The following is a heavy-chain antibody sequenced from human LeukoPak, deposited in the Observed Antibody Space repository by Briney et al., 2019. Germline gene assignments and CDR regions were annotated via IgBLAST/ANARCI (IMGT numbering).Heavy chain of an antibody. D-gene: IGHD3-22*01. V-gene: IGHV3-7*01. CDR2: IKQDGSGK. J-gene: IGHJ4*02. Sequence: GGSLRLSCAASGFTFSSYSMNWVRQAPGKGLEWVANIKQDGSGKYYVDSVKGRFTISRDNAKNSLYLQMNSLRAEDTAVYYCASGFYYENYWGQGTLVTVSS. CDR3: ASGFYYENY. CDR1: GFTFSSYS.